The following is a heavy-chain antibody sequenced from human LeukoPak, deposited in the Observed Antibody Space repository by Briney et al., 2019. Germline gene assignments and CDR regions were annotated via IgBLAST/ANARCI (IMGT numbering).Heavy chain of an antibody. CDR1: GFTVSSNY. J-gene: IGHJ4*02. Sequence: GGSLRLSCAASGFTVSSNYMSWVRQAPGKGLKWVSVIYSGGSTYYADSVKGRFTISRDNSKNTLYLQMNSLRAEDTAVYYCAKDLGGWGRLGLNDYWGQGTLVTVSS. V-gene: IGHV3-53*01. CDR2: IYSGGST. CDR3: AKDLGGWGRLGLNDY. D-gene: IGHD2-21*02.